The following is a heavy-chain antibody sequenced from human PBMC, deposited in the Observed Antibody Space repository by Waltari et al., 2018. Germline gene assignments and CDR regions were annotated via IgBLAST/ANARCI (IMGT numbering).Heavy chain of an antibody. CDR2: ISSSSSTI. V-gene: IGHV3-48*01. J-gene: IGHJ4*02. D-gene: IGHD6-13*01. CDR1: GFTFSSYS. Sequence: EVQLVESGGGLVQPGGSLRLSCAASGFTFSSYSMTWVRQAPGKGLEWVSYISSSSSTIYYADSVKGRFTISRDNAKNSLYLQMNSLRAEDTAVYYCARASLGYSTDYWGQGTLVTVSS. CDR3: ARASLGYSTDY.